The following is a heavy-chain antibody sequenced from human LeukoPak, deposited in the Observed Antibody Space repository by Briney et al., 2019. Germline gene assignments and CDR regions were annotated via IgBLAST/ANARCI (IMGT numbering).Heavy chain of an antibody. CDR2: ISSSGSTI. CDR3: ATEIITMVRGVIITEIDY. V-gene: IGHV3-11*04. CDR1: GFTFSDYY. Sequence: GGSLRLSCAASGFTFSDYYMSWIRQAPGKGLEGVSYISSSGSTIYYADSVKGRFTISRYNAKNSLYLQMNSLRAEDTAVYYCATEIITMVRGVIITEIDYWGQGTLVTVSS. J-gene: IGHJ4*02. D-gene: IGHD3-10*01.